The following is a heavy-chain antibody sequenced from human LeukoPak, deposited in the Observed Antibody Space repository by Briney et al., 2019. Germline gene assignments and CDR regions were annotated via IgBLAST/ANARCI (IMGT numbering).Heavy chain of an antibody. Sequence: GGSLRLSCAASGFTFSDYYMSWIRQAPGKGLEWVSYISSSGSTIYYADSVKGRFTISRDNSKNTLYLQMNSLRGEDTAGYYCAKGIAAAGRAYYFDYWGQGTLVTVSS. D-gene: IGHD6-13*01. V-gene: IGHV3-11*01. J-gene: IGHJ4*02. CDR1: GFTFSDYY. CDR3: AKGIAAAGRAYYFDY. CDR2: ISSSGSTI.